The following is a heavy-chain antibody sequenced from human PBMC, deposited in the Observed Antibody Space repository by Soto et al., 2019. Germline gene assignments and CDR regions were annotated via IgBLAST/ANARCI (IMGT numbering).Heavy chain of an antibody. CDR3: TRDGVPL. CDR2: ISTSGDST. D-gene: IGHD3-3*01. Sequence: PGGSLRLSCAASGFTFSTFPLNWVRQAPGKGLESVSSISTSGDSTYYEDSVRGRFTISRDNARASLFLQMDSLRADDTAMYYCTRDGVPLWGQGTMVTVSS. J-gene: IGHJ3*01. V-gene: IGHV3-21*01. CDR1: GFTFSTFP.